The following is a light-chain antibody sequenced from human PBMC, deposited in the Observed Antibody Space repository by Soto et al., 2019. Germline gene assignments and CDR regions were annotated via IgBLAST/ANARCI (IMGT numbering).Light chain of an antibody. CDR2: KAS. J-gene: IGKJ2*01. Sequence: DIQMTQSPSILSASVGDRVTITCRASQSISSWLAWYQQKPGKAPKLLIYKASSLESGVPSRFSGSGSGTEFTLTISSLQPDDFATYYCQQYNSYSGYTFGQGTKLEIK. CDR3: QQYNSYSGYT. CDR1: QSISSW. V-gene: IGKV1-5*03.